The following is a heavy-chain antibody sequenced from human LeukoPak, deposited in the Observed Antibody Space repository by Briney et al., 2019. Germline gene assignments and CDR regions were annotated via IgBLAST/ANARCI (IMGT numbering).Heavy chain of an antibody. J-gene: IGHJ4*02. Sequence: HSGGSLRLSCATSGFTFSSYNMNWVRQAPGKGLEWVSYISSSSSYTNYADSVKGRFTISRDSAKNSLYLQMNSLRAEDTAVYYCASEGAGLLDYWGQGTLVTVSS. V-gene: IGHV3-48*04. D-gene: IGHD1-26*01. CDR2: ISSSSSYT. CDR1: GFTFSSYN. CDR3: ASEGAGLLDY.